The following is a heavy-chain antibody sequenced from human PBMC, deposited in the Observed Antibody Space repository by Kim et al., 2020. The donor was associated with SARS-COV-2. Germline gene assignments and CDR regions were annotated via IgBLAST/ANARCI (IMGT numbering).Heavy chain of an antibody. J-gene: IGHJ6*02. CDR2: ISSSSSYT. CDR1: GFTFSDYY. Sequence: GGSLRLSCAASGFTFSDYYMSWIRQAPGKGLEWVSYISSSSSYTNYADSVKGRFTISRDNAKNSLYLQMNSLRAEDTAVYYCARVGYDYVWGSYRDYYYYNGMDVWGQGPRVTVPS. CDR3: ARVGYDYVWGSYRDYYYYNGMDV. V-gene: IGHV3-11*05. D-gene: IGHD3-16*02.